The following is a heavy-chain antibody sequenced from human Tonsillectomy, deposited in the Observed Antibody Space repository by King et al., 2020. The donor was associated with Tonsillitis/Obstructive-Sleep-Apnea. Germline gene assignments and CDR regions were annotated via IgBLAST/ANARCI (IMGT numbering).Heavy chain of an antibody. Sequence: QLQESGPGLVKPSETLSLTCTVSGGSISSSSYYWGWIRQPPGKGLEWIGSIYYSGSTYYNPSLKSRGTISVDTSKNQFSRKLSSVTAADTSLYYCARHLYCSSPSCRMYNWFDPWGQGTLFTVSS. D-gene: IGHD2-2*01. J-gene: IGHJ5*02. V-gene: IGHV4-39*01. CDR2: IYYSGST. CDR1: GGSISSSSYY. CDR3: ARHLYCSSPSCRMYNWFDP.